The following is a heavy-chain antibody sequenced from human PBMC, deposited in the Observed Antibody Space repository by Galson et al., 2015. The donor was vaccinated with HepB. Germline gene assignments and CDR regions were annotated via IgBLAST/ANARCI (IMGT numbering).Heavy chain of an antibody. D-gene: IGHD2-15*01. Sequence: SVKVSCKASGGTFSSYVISWVRQAPGQGLEWTGGIIPIFGRGNYARKFQGRVTISADKSTSTAYMELSSLRSEDTAVYYCATGGDCSGGSCHEGHWGQGTLVTVSS. CDR1: GGTFSSYV. CDR2: IIPIFGRG. V-gene: IGHV1-69*06. J-gene: IGHJ4*02. CDR3: ATGGDCSGGSCHEGH.